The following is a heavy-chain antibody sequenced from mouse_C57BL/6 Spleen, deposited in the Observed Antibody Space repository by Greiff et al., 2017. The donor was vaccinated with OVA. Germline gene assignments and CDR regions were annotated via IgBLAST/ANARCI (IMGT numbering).Heavy chain of an antibody. V-gene: IGHV1-82*01. CDR2: IYPGDGDT. J-gene: IGHJ2*01. CDR3: ASQGSGSNYVFDY. D-gene: IGHD2-5*01. Sequence: QVQLQQSGPELVKPGASVKISCKASGYAFSSSWMNWVKQRPGKGLEWIGRIYPGDGDTNYNGQFKGKATLTADKSSSTAYMQLSSLTSEDSAVYFCASQGSGSNYVFDYWGQGTTLTVSS. CDR1: GYAFSSSW.